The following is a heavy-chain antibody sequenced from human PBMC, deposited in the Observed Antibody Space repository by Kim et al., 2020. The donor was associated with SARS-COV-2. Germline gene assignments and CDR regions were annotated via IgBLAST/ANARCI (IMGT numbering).Heavy chain of an antibody. CDR1: GDSVSSNSAA. D-gene: IGHD6-19*01. V-gene: IGHV6-1*01. Sequence: SQTLSLTCAISGDSVSSNSAAWNWIRQSPSRGLEWLGRTYYRSKWYNDYAVSVKSRITINPDTSKNQFSLQLNSVTPEDTAVYYCARMKIGRGIAVAGATLDYWGQGTLVTVSS. J-gene: IGHJ4*02. CDR3: ARMKIGRGIAVAGATLDY. CDR2: TYYRSKWYN.